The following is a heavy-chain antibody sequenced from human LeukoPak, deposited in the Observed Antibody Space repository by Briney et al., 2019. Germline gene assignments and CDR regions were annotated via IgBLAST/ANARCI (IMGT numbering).Heavy chain of an antibody. V-gene: IGHV3-7*01. J-gene: IGHJ1*01. CDR1: GFIFSRYW. CDR3: ARDGYYDFFHQH. D-gene: IGHD3-3*01. CDR2: IKQDGSEK. Sequence: GGSLRLSCAASGFIFSRYWMSWVRQAPGKGLEWVANIKQDGSEKNYVESVKGRFSISRDNAKNSLYLQTNSLRAEDTAVYYCARDGYYDFFHQHWGQGTLVTVSS.